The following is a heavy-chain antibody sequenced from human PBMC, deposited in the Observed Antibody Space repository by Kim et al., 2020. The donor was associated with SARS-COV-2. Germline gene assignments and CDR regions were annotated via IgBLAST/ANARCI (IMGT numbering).Heavy chain of an antibody. D-gene: IGHD3-9*01. CDR2: IIPIFGTA. CDR1: GGTFSSYA. V-gene: IGHV1-69*13. J-gene: IGHJ6*02. CDR3: ARPAPQYYDILTGYYKWEHYGMDV. Sequence: SVKVSCKASGGTFSSYAISWVRQAPGQGLEWMGGIIPIFGTANYAQKFQGRVTITADESTSTAYMELSSLRSEDTAVYYCARPAPQYYDILTGYYKWEHYGMDVWGQGTTVTVSS.